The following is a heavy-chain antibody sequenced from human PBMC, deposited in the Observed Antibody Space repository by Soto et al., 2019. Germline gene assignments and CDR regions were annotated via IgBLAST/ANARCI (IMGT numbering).Heavy chain of an antibody. V-gene: IGHV4-39*01. CDR2: ISHDGHA. Sequence: LSLTCSVLDDSISDSRYYWGWIRQSPEKGLEWIGSISHDGHAYYNPPLKSRVTLFADTSRNQFSLKMKSVTVADTALYFCARQAYGDYLGGNWFDPWGQGAPVTVSS. CDR3: ARQAYGDYLGGNWFDP. J-gene: IGHJ5*02. D-gene: IGHD4-17*01. CDR1: DDSISDSRYY.